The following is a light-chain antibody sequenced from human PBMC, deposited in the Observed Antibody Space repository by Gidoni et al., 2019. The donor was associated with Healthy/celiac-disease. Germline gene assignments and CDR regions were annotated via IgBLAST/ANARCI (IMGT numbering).Light chain of an antibody. J-gene: IGKJ2*01. CDR2: DAS. CDR1: QDISNY. Sequence: DIQMTQSPSSLSASVGDRVTITCQASQDISNYLNWYQQKPGKAPKLLIYDASNLETGVPSRFSGSGSGTDFTFTISSLQPEDIATYYCQQYDNLPSVRFXQXTKLEIK. CDR3: QQYDNLPSVR. V-gene: IGKV1-33*01.